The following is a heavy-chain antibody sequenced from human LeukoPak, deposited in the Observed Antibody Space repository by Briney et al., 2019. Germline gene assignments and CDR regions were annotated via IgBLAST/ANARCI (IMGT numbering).Heavy chain of an antibody. J-gene: IGHJ4*02. Sequence: GGSLRLSCAASGFTFSSYGMSWVRQAPGKGLEWVGRIKSKTDGGATDYAAPVKGRVTISRDDSKNMLYLQMNSLKTEDTAVYYCTYYYDSSGYLKGADYWGQGTLVTVSS. CDR3: TYYYDSSGYLKGADY. CDR1: GFTFSSYG. CDR2: IKSKTDGGAT. V-gene: IGHV3-15*01. D-gene: IGHD3-22*01.